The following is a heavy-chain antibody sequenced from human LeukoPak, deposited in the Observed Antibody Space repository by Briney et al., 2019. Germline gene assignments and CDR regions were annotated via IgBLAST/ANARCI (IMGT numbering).Heavy chain of an antibody. D-gene: IGHD6-19*01. Sequence: GESLKISCKGSGYSFTDYWIGWVRQMPGQGLEWMAVILPGDSDSNIRYSPSFQGHVTVSADKSITTAYLHWSSLQASDTAIYYCARHQTPGNAWYLNIEGFRFDSWGQGTLVTVSS. CDR1: GYSFTDYW. CDR3: ARHQTPGNAWYLNIEGFRFDS. CDR2: ILPGDSDSNI. J-gene: IGHJ4*02. V-gene: IGHV5-51*01.